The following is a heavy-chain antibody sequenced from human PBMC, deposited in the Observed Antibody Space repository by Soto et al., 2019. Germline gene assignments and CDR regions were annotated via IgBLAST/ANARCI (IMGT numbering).Heavy chain of an antibody. CDR2: IKSKTDGGTT. CDR1: GFTFSNAW. D-gene: IGHD4-17*01. Sequence: EVQLVESGGGLVKPGGSLRLSCAASGFTFSNAWMSWVRQAPGKGLEWVGRIKSKTDGGTTDYAAPVKGRFTISRDDSKNTLYLQMNSLKTEDTAVYYCTTDYQSLATTVTTPEYFQHWGQGTLVTVSS. J-gene: IGHJ1*01. CDR3: TTDYQSLATTVTTPEYFQH. V-gene: IGHV3-15*01.